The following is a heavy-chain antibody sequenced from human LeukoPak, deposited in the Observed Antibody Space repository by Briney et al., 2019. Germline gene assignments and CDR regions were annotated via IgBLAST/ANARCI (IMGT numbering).Heavy chain of an antibody. CDR3: ARRTYFDL. J-gene: IGHJ2*01. CDR2: IYYSGST. CDR1: GGSISNYY. Sequence: PSETLSLTCTVSGGSISNYYWSWVRQPPGKGLEWIGYIYYSGSTTYNPSLKSRVTISADTSKNQFSLKLNAVTAADTAVYYCARRTYFDLWGRGTLVTVSS. V-gene: IGHV4-59*08.